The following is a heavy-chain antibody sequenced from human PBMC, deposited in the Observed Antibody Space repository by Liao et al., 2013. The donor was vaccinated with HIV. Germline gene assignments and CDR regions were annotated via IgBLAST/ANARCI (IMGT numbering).Heavy chain of an antibody. Sequence: QVRLQESGPGLVKPSETLSLTCTISGDSIYGYYWTWIRQPAGKGLEWIGHIQTSGRIDYNPSLRSRVTVSVDASKKQFSLRLTSMRAADTAVYFCARAPSTWGDAFDVWGQGTMVTVSS. D-gene: IGHD7-27*01. J-gene: IGHJ3*01. V-gene: IGHV4-4*07. CDR1: GDSIYGYY. CDR3: ARAPSTWGDAFDV. CDR2: IQTSGRI.